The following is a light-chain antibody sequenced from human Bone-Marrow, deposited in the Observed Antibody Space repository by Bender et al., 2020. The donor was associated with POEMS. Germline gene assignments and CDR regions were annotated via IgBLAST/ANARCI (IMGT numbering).Light chain of an antibody. V-gene: IGLV2-14*03. Sequence: QSVLTQPPSVSGTPGQRVTISCSGSNDDIGGYNYVSWYQQHPGKAPKLLIYAVTNRPSGVSYRFSASKSDNTASLTISGLQAEDEAEYFCSSYTSSGTRIFGTGTEVTVL. CDR2: AVT. J-gene: IGLJ1*01. CDR3: SSYTSSGTRI. CDR1: NDDIGGYNY.